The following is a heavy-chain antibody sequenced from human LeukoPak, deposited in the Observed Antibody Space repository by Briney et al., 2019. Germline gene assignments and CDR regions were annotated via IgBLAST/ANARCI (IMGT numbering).Heavy chain of an antibody. J-gene: IGHJ4*02. CDR1: GFTFSSYA. CDR3: ARDSGSGSYSSYFDY. D-gene: IGHD3-10*01. CDR2: IWYDGSNK. Sequence: GGSLRLSCGGSGFTFSSYAMTWVRQAPGKGLEWVAVIWYDGSNKYYADSVKGRFTISRDNSKNTLYLQMNSLRAEDTAVYYCARDSGSGSYSSYFDYWGQGTLVTVSS. V-gene: IGHV3-33*08.